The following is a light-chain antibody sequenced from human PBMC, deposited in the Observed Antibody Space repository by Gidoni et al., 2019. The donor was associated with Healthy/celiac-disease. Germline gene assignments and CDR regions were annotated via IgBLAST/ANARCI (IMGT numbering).Light chain of an antibody. Sequence: EIVMTPSPATLSVSPGERVTLSCRASQSVSSNLAWYQQKPGQAPRLLIYGASTRATGIPARFSGSGSGTEFTLTISSLESEDFAVYYCQQYNNWPRTFGQXTKVEIK. V-gene: IGKV3-15*01. CDR3: QQYNNWPRT. CDR1: QSVSSN. CDR2: GAS. J-gene: IGKJ1*01.